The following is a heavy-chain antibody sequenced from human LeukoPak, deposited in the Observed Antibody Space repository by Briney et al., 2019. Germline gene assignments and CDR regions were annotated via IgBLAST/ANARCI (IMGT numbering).Heavy chain of an antibody. J-gene: IGHJ4*02. CDR3: ARVWEDYDILTGLKYYFDY. V-gene: IGHV4-59*01. CDR2: IYYSGST. CDR1: GGSISSYY. Sequence: SETLSLTCTVSGGSISSYYWSWIRQPPGKGLEWIGYIYYSGSTNCNPSLKSRVTISVDTSKNQFSLKLSSVTAADTAVYYCARVWEDYDILTGLKYYFDYWGQGTLVTVSS. D-gene: IGHD3-9*01.